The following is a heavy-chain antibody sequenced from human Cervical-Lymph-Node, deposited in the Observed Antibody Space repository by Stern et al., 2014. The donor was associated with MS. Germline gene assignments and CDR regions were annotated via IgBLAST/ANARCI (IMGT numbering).Heavy chain of an antibody. D-gene: IGHD2-21*02. CDR3: AHSPPSDDDAFDI. V-gene: IGHV2-5*02. J-gene: IGHJ3*02. Sequence: QVTLRESGPTLVNPTQTLTLTCAFSGFSLSTTGVGVGWIRQPPGKALEWLAIIYWDDDKRYSPSLKSRLTINKGTSKSQVDLTLTNVDPVDTATYYCAHSPPSDDDAFDIWGQGTMVTISS. CDR2: IYWDDDK. CDR1: GFSLSTTGVG.